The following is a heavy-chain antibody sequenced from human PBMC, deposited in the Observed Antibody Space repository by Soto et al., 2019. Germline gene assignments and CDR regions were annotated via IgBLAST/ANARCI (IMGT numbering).Heavy chain of an antibody. CDR3: AREKATSGYVYYFDY. CDR2: IKVDGSET. V-gene: IGHV3-7*04. J-gene: IGHJ4*02. D-gene: IGHD3-22*01. CDR1: GFIFSSDW. Sequence: EVQLVDSGGGLVQPGGSLRLSCTASGFIFSSDWMTWVRQAPGKGLEWVANIKVDGSETYDVDSVKGRFTISRDNANNSLYLQMTSLRAEDTAVYYCAREKATSGYVYYFDYWSQGTLVTVSS.